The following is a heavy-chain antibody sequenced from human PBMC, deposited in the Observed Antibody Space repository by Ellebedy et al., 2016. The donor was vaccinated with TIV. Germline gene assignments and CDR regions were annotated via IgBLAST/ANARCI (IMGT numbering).Heavy chain of an antibody. J-gene: IGHJ4*02. CDR2: IWYDGSNE. CDR1: GFTFSSYD. CDR3: ARDYCSGGSCYFDY. V-gene: IGHV3-33*08. Sequence: GESLKISCAASGFTFSSYDMHWVRQAPGKGLEWVAVIWYDGSNEYYADSVKGRFTISRDNSKNTLYLQINSLRAEDTAVYYCARDYCSGGSCYFDYWGQGTLVTVSS. D-gene: IGHD2-15*01.